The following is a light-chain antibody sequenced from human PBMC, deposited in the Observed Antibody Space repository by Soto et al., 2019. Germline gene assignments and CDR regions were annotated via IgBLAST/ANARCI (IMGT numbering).Light chain of an antibody. CDR3: QQSNNWPYT. CDR1: QSVSDN. V-gene: IGKV3-15*01. CDR2: GAS. Sequence: EIVMTQSPATLSASPGERVTLSCRASQSVSDNLAWYQQKPGQAPRLLIYGASTRATTIPARFSGSGSGTEFTLTISSLQSGDFAVYYCQQSNNWPYTFGQGTKLDIK. J-gene: IGKJ2*01.